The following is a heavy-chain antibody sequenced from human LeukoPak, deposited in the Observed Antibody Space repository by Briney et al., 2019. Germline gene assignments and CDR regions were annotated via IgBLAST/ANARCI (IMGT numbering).Heavy chain of an antibody. V-gene: IGHV3-23*01. CDR2: ISGSGGST. CDR3: AKDRSSFGDLLGSWDY. Sequence: SGGSLRLSCAASGFTFSSYAMSWVRQAPGKGLEWVSAISGSGGSTYYADSVKGRFTISRDNSKNTLYLQMNSLRVEDTAIYYCAKDRSSFGDLLGSWDYWGQGTLVTVSS. CDR1: GFTFSSYA. D-gene: IGHD3-10*01. J-gene: IGHJ4*02.